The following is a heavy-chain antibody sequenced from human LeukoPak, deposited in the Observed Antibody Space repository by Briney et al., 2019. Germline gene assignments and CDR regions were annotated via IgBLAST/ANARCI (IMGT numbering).Heavy chain of an antibody. CDR1: GGTFSSYA. CDR2: ISAYNGNT. D-gene: IGHD3-16*01. V-gene: IGHV1-18*01. CDR3: ARRRYDCYDY. Sequence: ASVKVSCKASGGTFSSYAISWVRQAPGQGLEWMGWISAYNGNTNYAQKLQGRVTMTTDTSTRIGYMELRSLRSDDTAVYYCARRRYDCYDYWGQGTLVTVSS. J-gene: IGHJ4*02.